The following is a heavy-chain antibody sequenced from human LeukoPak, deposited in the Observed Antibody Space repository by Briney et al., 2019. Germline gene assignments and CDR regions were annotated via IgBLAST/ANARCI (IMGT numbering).Heavy chain of an antibody. V-gene: IGHV3-21*01. J-gene: IGHJ4*02. CDR2: ISSSSSYI. CDR1: GFTFSSYS. CDR3: ARDQVLGSSGYLF. D-gene: IGHD3-22*01. Sequence: PGGSLRLSCAASGFTFSSYSMTWVRQAPGKGLEWVSSISSSSSYIYYADSVKGRFTISRDNAKNSLYLQMNSLRAEDTAVYYCARDQVLGSSGYLFWGQGTLVTVSS.